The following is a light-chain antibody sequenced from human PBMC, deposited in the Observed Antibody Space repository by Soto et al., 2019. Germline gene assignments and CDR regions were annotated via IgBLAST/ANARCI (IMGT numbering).Light chain of an antibody. CDR2: LNSDGSH. CDR3: QTWGTGIQV. V-gene: IGLV4-69*01. CDR1: SGHSRYA. Sequence: QPVLTQSPSASASLGASVKLTCTLSSGHSRYAIAGHQQQPEKGPRYLMKLNSDGSHSKGDGIPDRFSGSSSGAERYLTIYSRQSEDEADYYCQTWGTGIQVFGTGTKLTVL. J-gene: IGLJ1*01.